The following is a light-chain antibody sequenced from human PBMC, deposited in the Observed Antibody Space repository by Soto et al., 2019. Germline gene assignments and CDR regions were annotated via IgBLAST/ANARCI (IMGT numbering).Light chain of an antibody. J-gene: IGKJ3*01. CDR2: KAS. CDR1: QSVNVW. V-gene: IGKV1-5*03. Sequence: DIQMTQSPSTVSASVGDRVTVTCRASQSVNVWLAWYQQKPGKAPKLLIYKASSLESGVPSRFSASGFGTEFTLTISGLHPEDFATYYCQQSYSIPLAFGPGTKVDIK. CDR3: QQSYSIPLA.